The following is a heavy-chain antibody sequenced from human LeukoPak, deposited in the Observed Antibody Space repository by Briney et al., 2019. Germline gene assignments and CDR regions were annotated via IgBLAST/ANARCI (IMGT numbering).Heavy chain of an antibody. V-gene: IGHV4/OR15-8*01. CDR1: GGSIDSTNW. D-gene: IGHD3-22*01. J-gene: IGHJ2*01. Sequence: SETLSLTCDVSGGSIDSTNWWNWVRQPPGKGLEWIGEIHHDGRINYNPSLESRVTISVDRSKNQFSLKLSSVTAADTAVYYCAREHSSGYYPPRYFDLWGRGTLVTVSS. CDR3: AREHSSGYYPPRYFDL. CDR2: IHHDGRI.